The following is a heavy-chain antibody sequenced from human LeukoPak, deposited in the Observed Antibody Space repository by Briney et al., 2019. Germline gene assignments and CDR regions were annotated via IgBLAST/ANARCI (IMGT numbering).Heavy chain of an antibody. V-gene: IGHV3-74*01. Sequence: PGGSLRLSCAASGFTFSNYWMHWVRRAPGKGLVWVSRINSDGSSTTYADSVKGRFTISRDNAKNTLYLQMSSLRAEDTAVYYCARDGDYGAFDYWGQGTLVTVSS. D-gene: IGHD4-17*01. CDR1: GFTFSNYW. CDR3: ARDGDYGAFDY. CDR2: INSDGSST. J-gene: IGHJ4*02.